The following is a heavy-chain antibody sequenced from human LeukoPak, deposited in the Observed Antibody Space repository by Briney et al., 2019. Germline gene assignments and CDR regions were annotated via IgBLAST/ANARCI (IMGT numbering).Heavy chain of an antibody. CDR1: GFTFSSYA. J-gene: IGHJ5*02. CDR2: IKQDGSEK. CDR3: ARDCSGGSCHWFGH. V-gene: IGHV3-7*01. D-gene: IGHD2-15*01. Sequence: PGGSLRLSCAASGFTFSSYAMSWVRQAPGKGLEWVANIKQDGSEKYYVDSVKGRFTISRDNAKNSLYLQMNSLRAEDTAVYYCARDCSGGSCHWFGHWGQGTLVTVSS.